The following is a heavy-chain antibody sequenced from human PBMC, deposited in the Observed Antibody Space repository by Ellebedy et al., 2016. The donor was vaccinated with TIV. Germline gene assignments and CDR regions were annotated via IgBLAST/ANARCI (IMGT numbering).Heavy chain of an antibody. J-gene: IGHJ4*02. V-gene: IGHV1-69*13. CDR2: IIPIFGTT. Sequence: SVKVSCKASGGTFNSNAISWVRQAPGQGLEWMGGIIPIFGTTNYAQKFQGRVTITADELKSTVFMELSSLRSEDTAEYYCARHSGYYWYDFDYWGQGTLVTVSS. CDR1: GGTFNSNA. CDR3: ARHSGYYWYDFDY. D-gene: IGHD3-22*01.